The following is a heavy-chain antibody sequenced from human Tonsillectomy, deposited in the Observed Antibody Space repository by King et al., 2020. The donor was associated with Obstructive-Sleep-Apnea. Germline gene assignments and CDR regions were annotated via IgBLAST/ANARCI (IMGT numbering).Heavy chain of an antibody. D-gene: IGHD4-17*01. CDR3: SSLTTVTQDGFDI. Sequence: EVQLVESGGGLVQPGGSLRLSCAASGFTFSTFWMHWVRQAPGKGLVWVSRISSDGSSTAYADSVKGRFTISRDNTKNTLYLQMNSPRAEDTAMYYCSSLTTVTQDGFDIWGQGTMVTASS. CDR1: GFTFSTFW. J-gene: IGHJ3*02. V-gene: IGHV3-74*01. CDR2: ISSDGSST.